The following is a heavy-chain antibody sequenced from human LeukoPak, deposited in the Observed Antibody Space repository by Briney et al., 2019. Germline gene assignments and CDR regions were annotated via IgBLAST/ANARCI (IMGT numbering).Heavy chain of an antibody. D-gene: IGHD1-26*01. CDR2: MNPNSGNT. V-gene: IGHV1-8*03. Sequence: ASVKVSCKASGYTFTSNDINWVRQATGQGLEWMGWMNPNSGNTGYAQKFQGRVTITRNTSISTAYMELSSLRSEDTAVYYCARGLVGATYYYYYYMDVWGKGTTVTVSS. CDR1: GYTFTSND. CDR3: ARGLVGATYYYYYYMDV. J-gene: IGHJ6*03.